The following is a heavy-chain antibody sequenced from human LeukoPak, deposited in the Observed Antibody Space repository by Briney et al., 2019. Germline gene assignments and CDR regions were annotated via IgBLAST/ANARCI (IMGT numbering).Heavy chain of an antibody. Sequence: SETLSLTCAVYGGSFSGYYWSWIRQPPGKGLEWIGEINHSGSTNYNPSLKSRVTISVDTYKNQFSLKLSSVTAADTAVYYCARIGKNRGYSYGSIRYYFDYWGQGTLVTVSS. J-gene: IGHJ4*02. CDR2: INHSGST. V-gene: IGHV4-34*01. CDR1: GGSFSGYY. CDR3: ARIGKNRGYSYGSIRYYFDY. D-gene: IGHD5-18*01.